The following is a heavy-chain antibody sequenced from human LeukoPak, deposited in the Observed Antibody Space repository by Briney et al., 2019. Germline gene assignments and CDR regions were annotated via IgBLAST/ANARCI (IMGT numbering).Heavy chain of an antibody. CDR1: GGSFSGYY. Sequence: SETLSLTCAVYGGSFSGYYWSWIRQPPGKGLEWIGEINHSGSTNYNPSLKSRVTISVDTSKNQLSLKLSSVTAADTAVYYCARCRTYYYYGMDVWGQGTTVTV. J-gene: IGHJ6*02. D-gene: IGHD1-7*01. CDR2: INHSGST. V-gene: IGHV4-34*01. CDR3: ARCRTYYYYGMDV.